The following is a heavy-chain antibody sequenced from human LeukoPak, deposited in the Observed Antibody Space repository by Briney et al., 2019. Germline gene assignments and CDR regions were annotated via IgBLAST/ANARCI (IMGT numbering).Heavy chain of an antibody. CDR3: AKTATGTTILNWFDP. J-gene: IGHJ5*02. CDR1: GFTFSSYA. CDR2: IGGSGGST. V-gene: IGHV3-23*01. Sequence: GGSLRLSCAASGFTFSSYAMSWVRQAPGKGLEWVSVIGGSGGSTYYADSVKGRFTISRDNSKNTLYLQMNSLRAEDTAVYYCAKTATGTTILNWFDPWGQGTLVTVSS. D-gene: IGHD1-1*01.